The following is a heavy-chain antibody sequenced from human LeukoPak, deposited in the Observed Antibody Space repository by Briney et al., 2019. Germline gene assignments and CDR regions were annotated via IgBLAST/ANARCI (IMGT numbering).Heavy chain of an antibody. V-gene: IGHV3-15*01. Sequence: PGGSLRLSCAASGFTFSNAWMSWVRQAPGKGLEWVGRIKSKTDGGTTDYAAPVKGRFTISRDDSKNTPYLQMNSLKTEDTAVYYCTAITHIVVVTASWGQGTLVTVSS. CDR2: IKSKTDGGTT. J-gene: IGHJ5*02. CDR1: GFTFSNAW. D-gene: IGHD2-21*02. CDR3: TAITHIVVVTAS.